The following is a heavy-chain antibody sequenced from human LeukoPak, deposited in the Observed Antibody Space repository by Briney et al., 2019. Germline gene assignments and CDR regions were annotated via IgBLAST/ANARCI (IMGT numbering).Heavy chain of an antibody. Sequence: PGRSLRLSCAASGFTFSSYGMHWVRQAPGKGLEWVAVISYDGSNKYYADSVKGRFTISRDNSKNTLYLQMNSLRAEDTAVYYCARRLDCWGQGTLVTVSS. CDR1: GFTFSSYG. CDR2: ISYDGSNK. CDR3: ARRLDC. V-gene: IGHV3-30*03. J-gene: IGHJ4*02.